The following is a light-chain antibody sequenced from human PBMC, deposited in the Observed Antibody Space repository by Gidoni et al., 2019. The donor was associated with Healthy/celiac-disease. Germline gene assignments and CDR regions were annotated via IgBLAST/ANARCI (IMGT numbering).Light chain of an antibody. CDR3: QQSYSTSCS. V-gene: IGKV1-39*01. CDR1: QSISSY. J-gene: IGKJ2*04. CDR2: AAS. Sequence: IQMPQSPSSLSASVGDRVTITCRASQSISSYLNWYQQKPGKAPKLLIYAASSLQSGVPSRFSGSGSGTDFTLTISSLQPEDFATYYCQQSYSTSCSFGQGTKLEIK.